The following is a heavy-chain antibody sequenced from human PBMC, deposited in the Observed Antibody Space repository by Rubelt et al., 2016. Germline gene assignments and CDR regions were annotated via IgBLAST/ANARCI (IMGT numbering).Heavy chain of an antibody. CDR3: TRGLLGIDY. J-gene: IGHJ4*02. CDR2: ISSSSSTI. V-gene: IGHV3-48*04. Sequence: QVPGKGLEWVSYISSSSSTIYYADSVKGRFTISRDNAKNSLYLQMNSLRAEDTAVYYCTRGLLGIDYWGQGTLVAVSS. D-gene: IGHD7-27*01.